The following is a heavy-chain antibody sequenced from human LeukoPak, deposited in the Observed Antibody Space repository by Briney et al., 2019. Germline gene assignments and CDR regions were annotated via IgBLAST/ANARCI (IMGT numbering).Heavy chain of an antibody. CDR3: VKGRSLSYLDY. Sequence: GGSLRLSCAASGFTFDDYGMHWVRQAPGKGLEWVSGISWNSVAIGYADSVKGRLIISRDNAKNSLYMQMNSLRAEDTALYYCVKGRSLSYLDYWGQGALVTVSS. V-gene: IGHV3-9*01. CDR1: GFTFDDYG. J-gene: IGHJ4*02. CDR2: ISWNSVAI. D-gene: IGHD3-16*01.